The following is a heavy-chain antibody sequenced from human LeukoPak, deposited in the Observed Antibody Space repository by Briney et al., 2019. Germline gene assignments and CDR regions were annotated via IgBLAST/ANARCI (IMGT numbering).Heavy chain of an antibody. CDR1: GGNIDNFA. Sequence: GASVRVSCKASGGNIDNFAISWVRQVPGQGLEWMGGLSPVLTTYAQRFRGRVTISADESTNTVYMDLSTLISGDTAVYFCARDREVAARPGGWFDPWGQGTQVTVSS. CDR2: LSPVLT. CDR3: ARDREVAARPGGWFDP. V-gene: IGHV1-69*10. J-gene: IGHJ5*02. D-gene: IGHD6-6*01.